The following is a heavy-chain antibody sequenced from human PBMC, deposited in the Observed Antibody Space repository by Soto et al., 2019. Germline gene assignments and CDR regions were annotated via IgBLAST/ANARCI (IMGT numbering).Heavy chain of an antibody. V-gene: IGHV1-69*02. CDR3: ANAYQLLEY. CDR2: IIPILGLT. CDR1: GGAFSSYT. Sequence: QVQLVQSGAEVRKPGSSVKVSCKASGGAFSSYTINWVRQAPGQGLEWMGRIIPILGLTNYAQKFRGRVTITADTSTPTAYVELNNLRSEDTAIHYCANAYQLLEYWGQGTHVTVSS. J-gene: IGHJ4*02.